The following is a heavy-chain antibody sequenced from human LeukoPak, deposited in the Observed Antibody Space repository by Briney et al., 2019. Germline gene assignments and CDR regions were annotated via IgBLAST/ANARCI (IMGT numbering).Heavy chain of an antibody. CDR3: ARFYGGVIDY. CDR1: GGSISSHY. D-gene: IGHD4-23*01. J-gene: IGHJ4*02. V-gene: IGHV4-59*11. Sequence: SETLSLTCTVSGGSISSHYWSWIRQPPGKGLEGIGYIYYSGSTNYNPSLKSRVTISVDTSKNQFSLKLSSVTAADTAVYYCARFYGGVIDYWGQGTLVTVSS. CDR2: IYYSGST.